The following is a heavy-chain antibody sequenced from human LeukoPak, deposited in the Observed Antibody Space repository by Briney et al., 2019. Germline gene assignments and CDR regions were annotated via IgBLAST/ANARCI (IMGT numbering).Heavy chain of an antibody. V-gene: IGHV3-20*04. CDR3: ARGGGSGSSLVVWYFDL. CDR1: GFTFDDYG. CDR2: INWNGGST. J-gene: IGHJ2*01. Sequence: RGSLRLSCAASGFTFDDYGMSWVRQAPGKGLEWVSGINWNGGSTGYADSVKGRFTISRDNAKNSLYLQMNSLRAEDTALYYCARGGGSGSSLVVWYFDLWGRGTLVTVSS. D-gene: IGHD3-10*01.